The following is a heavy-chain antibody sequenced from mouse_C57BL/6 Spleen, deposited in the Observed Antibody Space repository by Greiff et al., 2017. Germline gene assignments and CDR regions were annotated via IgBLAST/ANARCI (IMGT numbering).Heavy chain of an antibody. CDR1: GFTFSDYG. CDR2: ISSGSSTI. CDR3: ARGITRGYFDV. V-gene: IGHV5-17*01. D-gene: IGHD1-1*01. Sequence: DVKLVESGGGLVKPGGSLKLSCAASGFTFSDYGMHWVRQAPEKGLEWVAYISSGSSTIYYADTVKGRCTISRDNAKNTLFLQMTSLRSEDTAMYYCARGITRGYFDVWGTGTTVTVSS. J-gene: IGHJ1*03.